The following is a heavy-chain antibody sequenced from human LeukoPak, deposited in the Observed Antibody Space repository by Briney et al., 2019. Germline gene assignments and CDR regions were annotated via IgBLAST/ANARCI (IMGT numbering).Heavy chain of an antibody. Sequence: PSETLSLTCAVYGGSFSGYYWSWIRQPPGKGLEWIGEINHSGSTNYNPSLKSRVTISVDTSKNQFSPKLSSVTAADTAVYYCARLYYYGSGSYWGQGTLVTVSS. J-gene: IGHJ4*02. CDR3: ARLYYYGSGSY. CDR1: GGSFSGYY. CDR2: INHSGST. V-gene: IGHV4-34*01. D-gene: IGHD3-10*01.